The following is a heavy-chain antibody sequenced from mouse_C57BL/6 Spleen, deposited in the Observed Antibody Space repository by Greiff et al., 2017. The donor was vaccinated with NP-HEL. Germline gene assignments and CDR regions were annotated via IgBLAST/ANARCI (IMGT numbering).Heavy chain of an antibody. Sequence: VQLQQSGPELVKPGASVKISCKASGYTFTDYYMNWVKQSHGKSLEWIGDINPNNGGTSYNQKFKGKATLTVDKSSSTAYMELSSLTSEDSAVYYCARTKSYYYGSSYYFDVWGTGTTVTVSS. CDR1: GYTFTDYY. CDR3: ARTKSYYYGSSYYFDV. J-gene: IGHJ1*03. V-gene: IGHV1-26*01. D-gene: IGHD1-1*01. CDR2: INPNNGGT.